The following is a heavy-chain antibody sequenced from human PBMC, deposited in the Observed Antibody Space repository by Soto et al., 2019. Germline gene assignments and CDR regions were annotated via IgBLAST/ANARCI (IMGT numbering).Heavy chain of an antibody. V-gene: IGHV3-7*01. CDR1: GITFSSYW. Sequence: EVQLVESGGGLVQPGGSLRLSCAASGITFSSYWMNWVRQAPGKGLEWVANVNQGGSEIHFVDSVEGRFTISRDNAKNSVYLQMNRLRAEDTAVYYCASRSSPSYYYYYMDVWGKGTTVTVSS. J-gene: IGHJ6*03. D-gene: IGHD2-2*01. CDR3: ASRSSPSYYYYYMDV. CDR2: VNQGGSEI.